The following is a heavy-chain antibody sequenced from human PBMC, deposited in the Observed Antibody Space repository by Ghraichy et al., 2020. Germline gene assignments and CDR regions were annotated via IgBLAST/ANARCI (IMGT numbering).Heavy chain of an antibody. CDR1: GFTVSNNY. D-gene: IGHD3-10*01. Sequence: LTCAASGFTVSNNYVTWVRQAPGKGLEWVSTIYSTGNTYYADSVQGRFSISRDTSKNSVYLQMNSLTVEDTAVYYCARGGISDPSASFHFDYWGQGTLVTVSS. CDR2: IYSTGNT. J-gene: IGHJ4*02. CDR3: ARGGISDPSASFHFDY. V-gene: IGHV3-66*01.